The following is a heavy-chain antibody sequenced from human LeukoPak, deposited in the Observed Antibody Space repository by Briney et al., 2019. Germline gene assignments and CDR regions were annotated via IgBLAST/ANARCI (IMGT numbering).Heavy chain of an antibody. CDR2: INPSGGST. Sequence: ASVKVSCKASGYTSNNQYMYWVRQAPGHGLEWMGVINPSGGSTSYAQKFQGRVTMTRDTSTRTVYMEVNRLRSEDTAVYYCARQGTYSSAIGMGYWGQGTLVTVSS. D-gene: IGHD6-19*01. V-gene: IGHV1-46*02. J-gene: IGHJ4*02. CDR1: GYTSNNQY. CDR3: ARQGTYSSAIGMGY.